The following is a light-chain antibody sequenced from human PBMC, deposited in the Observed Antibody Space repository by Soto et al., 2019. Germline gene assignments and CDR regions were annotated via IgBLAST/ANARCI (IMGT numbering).Light chain of an antibody. CDR3: QQRSRA. V-gene: IGKV3-11*01. Sequence: ENVLTQSPATLSLSPGERATLTCRTSESVSRYLAWYQQKPGQAPRLLIYDASTRATGIPARFSGSGSETDFTLTISSLEPEDIAVYYCQQRSRAFGGGTKVEI. CDR2: DAS. CDR1: ESVSRY. J-gene: IGKJ4*01.